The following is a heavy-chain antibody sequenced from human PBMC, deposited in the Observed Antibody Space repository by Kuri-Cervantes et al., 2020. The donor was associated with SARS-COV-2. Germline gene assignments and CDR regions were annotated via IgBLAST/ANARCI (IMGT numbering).Heavy chain of an antibody. Sequence: GSLRLSCTVSGGSISSSSYYWGWLRQPPGKGLEWIGSIYYSGSTYYNPSLKSRVTIPVDTSKNQFSLKLSSVTAADTAVYYCARQRLNSGSWYYFYYMDVWCKGTTVTVSS. J-gene: IGHJ6*03. CDR1: GGSISSSSYY. V-gene: IGHV4-39*01. CDR3: ARQRLNSGSWYYFYYMDV. CDR2: IYYSGST. D-gene: IGHD1-26*01.